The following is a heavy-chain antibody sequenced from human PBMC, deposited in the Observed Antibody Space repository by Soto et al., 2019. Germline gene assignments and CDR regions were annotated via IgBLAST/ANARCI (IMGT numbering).Heavy chain of an antibody. Sequence: EVQLVESGGGLIQPGGSLRLSCAASGFTFSSNAMNWVRQAPGKGLEWVSLIFSGGSIYYADSVKGRFTISRDNSKNTLYLQMSSLRAEDTAVYYCATRPLLPGAPWGQGTMVTVSS. CDR3: ATRPLLPGAP. CDR1: GFTFSSNA. D-gene: IGHD3-22*01. V-gene: IGHV3-53*01. CDR2: IFSGGSI. J-gene: IGHJ3*01.